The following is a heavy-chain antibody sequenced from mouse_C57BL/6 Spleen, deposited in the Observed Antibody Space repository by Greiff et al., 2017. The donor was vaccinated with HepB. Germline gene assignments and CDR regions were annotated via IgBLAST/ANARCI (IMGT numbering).Heavy chain of an antibody. Sequence: VQLQQSGAELVKPGASVKISCKASGYAFSSYWMNWVKQRPGKGLEWIGQIYPGDGDTNYNGKFKGKATLTADKSSSTAYMQLSSLTSEDSAVYFCARSYDGYPWYFDVWGTGTTVTVSS. CDR3: ARSYDGYPWYFDV. CDR1: GYAFSSYW. CDR2: IYPGDGDT. J-gene: IGHJ1*03. V-gene: IGHV1-80*01. D-gene: IGHD2-3*01.